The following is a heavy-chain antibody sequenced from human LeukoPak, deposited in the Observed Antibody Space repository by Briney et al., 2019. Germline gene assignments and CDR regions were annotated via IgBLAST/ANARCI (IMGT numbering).Heavy chain of an antibody. CDR1: GFTFSSYG. V-gene: IGHV3-33*01. J-gene: IGHJ6*02. D-gene: IGHD3-22*01. CDR2: IWYDGSNK. Sequence: GGSLRLSCAASGFTFSSYGMHCVRQAPGKGLEWVAVIWYDGSNKNYVDSVKGRFTISRDDSKNTLYLEMNSLRAEDTAVYYCAREIGYGMDVWGQGTTVTVSS. CDR3: AREIGYGMDV.